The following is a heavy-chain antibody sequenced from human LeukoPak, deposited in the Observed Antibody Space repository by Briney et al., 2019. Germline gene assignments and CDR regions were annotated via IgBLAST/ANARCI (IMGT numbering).Heavy chain of an antibody. V-gene: IGHV4-59*11. CDR1: GGSISSHY. CDR2: IYYSGST. D-gene: IGHD2/OR15-2a*01. CDR3: ARTFSPFDY. J-gene: IGHJ4*02. Sequence: PSETLSLTCTVSGGSISSHYWSWIRQPPGEGLEWIGYIYYSGSTNYNPSLKSRVTISVDTSKNQFSLKLSSVTAADTAVYYCARTFSPFDYWGQGTLVTVSS.